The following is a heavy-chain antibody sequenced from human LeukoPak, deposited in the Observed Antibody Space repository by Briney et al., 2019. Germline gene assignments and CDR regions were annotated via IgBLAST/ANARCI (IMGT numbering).Heavy chain of an antibody. J-gene: IGHJ4*02. CDR3: AKARGGSLTIFGVGTAQDY. V-gene: IGHV3-23*01. CDR1: GFTFTTYA. D-gene: IGHD3-3*01. CDR2: ISGSGGST. Sequence: GGSLRLSCAASGFTFTTYAMNWVRQAPGKGLECVSVISGSGGSTYYADSVKGRFTISRDNSKNTLYLQMNSLRAEDTAVYYCAKARGGSLTIFGVGTAQDYWGQGTLVTVSS.